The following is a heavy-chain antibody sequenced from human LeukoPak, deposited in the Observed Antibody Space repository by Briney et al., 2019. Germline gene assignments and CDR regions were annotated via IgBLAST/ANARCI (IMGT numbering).Heavy chain of an antibody. CDR3: ARGPRGYSYAPGNWFDP. V-gene: IGHV1-24*01. J-gene: IGHJ5*02. Sequence: ASVKVSCKVSGYSLLELSIHWVRQAPGKAPEWIGGPDPEDAELVYAQKFQGRVTMTRNTSISTAYMELSSLRSEDTAVYYCARGPRGYSYAPGNWFDPWGQGTLVTVSS. CDR1: GYSLLELS. D-gene: IGHD5-18*01. CDR2: PDPEDAEL.